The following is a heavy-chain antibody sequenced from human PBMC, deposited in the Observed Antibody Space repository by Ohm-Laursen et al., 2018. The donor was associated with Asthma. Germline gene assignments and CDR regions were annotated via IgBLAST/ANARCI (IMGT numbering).Heavy chain of an antibody. CDR1: GFTFSSYS. Sequence: SLRLSCTASGFTFSSYSMNWVRQAPGKGLEWVSYISSSSSTIYYAESVKGRITPSRDNSKNTLYLEMNSLRAEDTAVYYCARRSKICYDTSHCFFDYWGQGTLVTVSS. CDR3: ARRSKICYDTSHCFFDY. CDR2: ISSSSSTI. J-gene: IGHJ4*02. V-gene: IGHV3-48*01. D-gene: IGHD2-2*01.